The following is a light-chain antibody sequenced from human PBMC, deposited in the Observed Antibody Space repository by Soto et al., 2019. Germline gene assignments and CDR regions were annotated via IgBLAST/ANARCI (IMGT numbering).Light chain of an antibody. CDR3: AAYTSSSPLV. CDR2: DVL. Sequence: QSVLTQPASVSGSPGQSITISCTGTSNDVGGHDYVSWYQQHPGKAPKLMIYDVLSRPSGVSNRFSGSKSGHTASLAISGLRPEDEADYDCAAYTSSSPLVFGTGTKVTVL. J-gene: IGLJ1*01. CDR1: SNDVGGHDY. V-gene: IGLV2-14*03.